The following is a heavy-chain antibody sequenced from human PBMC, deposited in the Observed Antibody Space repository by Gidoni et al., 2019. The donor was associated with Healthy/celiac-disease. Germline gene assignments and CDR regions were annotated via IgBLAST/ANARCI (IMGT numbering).Heavy chain of an antibody. Sequence: QVQLVESGGGLVEPGGSLRRSGAASGYTFSDYYLSWIRQAPGEGLEWVSYISSSGSTIYYADSVKGRFTISSDNAKHSLYLQMNSLRAEDTAVYYCAREKRSGFDYWGQGTLVTVSS. D-gene: IGHD3-10*01. J-gene: IGHJ4*02. CDR1: GYTFSDYY. CDR2: ISSSGSTI. CDR3: AREKRSGFDY. V-gene: IGHV3-11*01.